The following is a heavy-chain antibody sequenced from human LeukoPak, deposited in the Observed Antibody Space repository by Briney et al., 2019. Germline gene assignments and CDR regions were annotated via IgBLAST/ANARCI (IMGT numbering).Heavy chain of an antibody. CDR1: GGSISSGGYY. Sequence: SQTLSLTCAVSGGSISSGGYYWSWIRQPPGKGLEWIGYIYYSGSTNYNPSLKSRVTISVDTSKNQFSLKLSSVTAADTAVYYCARGHDYGDYDYWGQGTLVTVSS. V-gene: IGHV4-61*08. J-gene: IGHJ4*02. D-gene: IGHD4-17*01. CDR3: ARGHDYGDYDY. CDR2: IYYSGST.